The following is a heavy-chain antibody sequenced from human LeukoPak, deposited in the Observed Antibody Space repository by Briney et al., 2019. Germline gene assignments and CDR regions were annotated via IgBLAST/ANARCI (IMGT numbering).Heavy chain of an antibody. CDR1: GGTLSSYG. J-gene: IGHJ4*02. CDR2: ISAYNGNT. Sequence: ASVKVSCKASGGTLSSYGISWVRQAPGQGLEWMGWISAYNGNTNYAQKLQGRVTMTTDTSTSTAYMELRSLRSDDTAVYYCARGGLYGDYGGYYFDYWGQGTLVTVSS. D-gene: IGHD4-17*01. CDR3: ARGGLYGDYGGYYFDY. V-gene: IGHV1-18*01.